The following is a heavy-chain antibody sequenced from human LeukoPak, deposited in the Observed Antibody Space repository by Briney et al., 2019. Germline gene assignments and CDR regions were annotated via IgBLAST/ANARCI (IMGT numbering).Heavy chain of an antibody. D-gene: IGHD3-3*01. Sequence: SETLSLTCTVSGGSISSYYWSWIRQPAGKGLEWIGRIYTSGSTNYNPSLKSRVTISVDTSKNQFSLKLSSVTAADTAVYYCARAELDFWSGYQIDYWGQGTLVTVSS. CDR1: GGSISSYY. J-gene: IGHJ4*02. V-gene: IGHV4-4*07. CDR2: IYTSGST. CDR3: ARAELDFWSGYQIDY.